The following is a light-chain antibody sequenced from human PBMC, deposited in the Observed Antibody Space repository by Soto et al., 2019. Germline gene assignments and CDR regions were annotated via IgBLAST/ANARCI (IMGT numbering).Light chain of an antibody. CDR1: QSVTKNY. V-gene: IGKV3-20*01. CDR2: DAS. J-gene: IGKJ4*01. CDR3: QQCSSSPLT. Sequence: EIVLTQSPGTLSLSPGERATLSCRASQSVTKNYLAWYQQKPGQAPRLLIHDASSRATGIPDRFSGSGSGTDFTLTISRLEPDDFAVYYCQQCSSSPLTFGGGTKVDIK.